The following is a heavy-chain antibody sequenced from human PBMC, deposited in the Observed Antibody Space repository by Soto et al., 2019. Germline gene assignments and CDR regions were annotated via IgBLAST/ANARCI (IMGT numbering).Heavy chain of an antibody. D-gene: IGHD6-19*01. CDR2: INPSGGST. CDR1: GYGFTSYF. Sequence: GASVKVSCKASGYGFTSYFMHWVRQAPGQGLEWMGIINPSGGSTVYAQKFQGRVTMTGDTSTSTVYMELTSLRSEDTAVYYCAREGRVGGIDYWGQGTPVTVSS. V-gene: IGHV1-46*01. CDR3: AREGRVGGIDY. J-gene: IGHJ4*02.